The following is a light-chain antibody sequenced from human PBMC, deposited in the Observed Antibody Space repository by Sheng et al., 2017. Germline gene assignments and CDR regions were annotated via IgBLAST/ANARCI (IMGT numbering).Light chain of an antibody. Sequence: QSVLTQPPSASGTPGQRVTISCSGSSSNIGSNTVNWYQQLPGTAPKLLIYSTNQRPSGVPDRISGSKSGTSASLAISGLQSEDEADYYCAAWDDSLSGWVFGGGTKLTVL. J-gene: IGLJ3*02. CDR1: SSNIGSNT. V-gene: IGLV1-44*01. CDR3: AAWDDSLSGWV. CDR2: STN.